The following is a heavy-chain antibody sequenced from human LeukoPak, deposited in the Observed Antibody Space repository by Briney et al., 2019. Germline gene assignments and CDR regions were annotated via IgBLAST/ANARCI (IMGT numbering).Heavy chain of an antibody. J-gene: IGHJ4*02. Sequence: GGSLRLSCAASGFTFNNCWMSWVRQAPGKGLEWVANIKQDGSEKYYVNSVKGRFTISRDNAKNSLYLQMNSLRAEDTAIYYCAREDDWNYEDYWGQGTLVTVSS. CDR2: IKQDGSEK. V-gene: IGHV3-7*01. CDR3: AREDDWNYEDY. CDR1: GFTFNNCW. D-gene: IGHD1-7*01.